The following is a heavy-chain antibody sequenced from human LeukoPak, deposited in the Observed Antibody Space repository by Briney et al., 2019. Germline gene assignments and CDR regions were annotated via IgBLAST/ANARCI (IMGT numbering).Heavy chain of an antibody. J-gene: IGHJ4*02. D-gene: IGHD4-23*01. Sequence: GASVKVSCKTSGYTFTGYYTHWVRQAPGQGLEWMGWINPNSSVTNYAQRFQGRVTMTRDTSIGAAYMELRWLTSDDTAVYYCARERGGNSPFDSWGQGTLVTVSS. CDR1: GYTFTGYY. CDR3: ARERGGNSPFDS. CDR2: INPNSSVT. V-gene: IGHV1-2*02.